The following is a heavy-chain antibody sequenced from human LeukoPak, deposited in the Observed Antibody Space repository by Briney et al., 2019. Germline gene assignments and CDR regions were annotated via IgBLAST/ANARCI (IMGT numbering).Heavy chain of an antibody. Sequence: SETLSLTCGVSGYSISSGYYWGWIRQPPGKGLEWIGSIHHRGTTYYNPSLKSRVTISVDTSKNQFSLKLSSVTAADTAVYYCARRGDDFWSGYHIDYWGQGILVTVSS. J-gene: IGHJ4*02. D-gene: IGHD3-3*01. CDR3: ARRGDDFWSGYHIDY. CDR2: IHHRGTT. V-gene: IGHV4-38-2*01. CDR1: GYSISSGYY.